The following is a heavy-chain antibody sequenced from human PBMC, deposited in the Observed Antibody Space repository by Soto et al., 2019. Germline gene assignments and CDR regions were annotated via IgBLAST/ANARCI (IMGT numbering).Heavy chain of an antibody. J-gene: IGHJ6*04. CDR1: GFTVSSKY. V-gene: IGHV3-66*01. Sequence: EVQLVESGGGLVQPGGSLRLSCAASGFTVSSKYMTWVRQAPGKGLEWVSLIQSGGTTYYADSVKGRFTISRDTSENTLHLQMDSLRVEDTAGYYCARDDVRGDGGRCYGIPLDVWGKGTPVTVSS. CDR2: IQSGGTT. CDR3: ARDDVRGDGGRCYGIPLDV. D-gene: IGHD2-15*01.